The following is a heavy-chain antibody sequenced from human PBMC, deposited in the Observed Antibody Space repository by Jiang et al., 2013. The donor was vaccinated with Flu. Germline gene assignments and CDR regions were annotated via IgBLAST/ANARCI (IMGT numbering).Heavy chain of an antibody. CDR1: GFTFSSYA. J-gene: IGHJ5*02. V-gene: IGHV3-21*01. Sequence: GRSLRLSCAASGFTFSSYAMSWVRQAPGKGLEWVSSISSSSSYIYYADSVKGRFTISRDNAKNSLYLQMNSLRAEDTAVYYCARIGRRDGDFDPWGQGTLVTVSS. CDR3: ARIGRRDGDFDP. CDR2: ISSSSSYI. D-gene: IGHD5-24*01.